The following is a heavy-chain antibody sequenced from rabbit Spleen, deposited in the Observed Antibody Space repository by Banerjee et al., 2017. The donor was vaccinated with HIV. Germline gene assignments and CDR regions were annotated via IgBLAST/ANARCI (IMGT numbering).Heavy chain of an antibody. D-gene: IGHD4-2*01. CDR3: VKEAGYGGDGDGNL. CDR2: IYAGSSNNA. J-gene: IGHJ4*01. CDR1: GFDFSRDA. V-gene: IGHV1S47*01. Sequence: QEQLVESGGGLVQPEGSLTLTCTASGFDFSRDAMCWVRQAPGKGLEWIACIYAGSSNNAYTATWAKCRFTISSHNAQNTLYLEMSSLTAADTATYFCVKEAGYGGDGDGNLWGPGTLVTVS.